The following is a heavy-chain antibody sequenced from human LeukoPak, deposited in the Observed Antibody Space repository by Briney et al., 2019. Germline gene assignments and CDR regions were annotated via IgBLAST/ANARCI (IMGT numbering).Heavy chain of an antibody. Sequence: ASVKVSCKASGGTFSKYAFSWVRLAPGQGLEWVGSIIPVLNVTKYAQKFQGRVTITTDTSTSTVYMEVSSLRSEDTAVYFCARDCRDDGSGYYYDNWFDPWGQGTLVTVSS. CDR2: IIPVLNVT. J-gene: IGHJ5*02. CDR3: ARDCRDDGSGYYYDNWFDP. D-gene: IGHD3-22*01. CDR1: GGTFSKYA. V-gene: IGHV1-69*04.